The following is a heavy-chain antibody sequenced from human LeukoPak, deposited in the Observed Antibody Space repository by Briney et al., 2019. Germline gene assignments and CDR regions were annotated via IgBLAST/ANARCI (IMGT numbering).Heavy chain of an antibody. Sequence: PGGSLRLSCTAPGVTLSNYAMHWVRRPPGRGLEWVAVISFDGTNKYYGDSVEGRFSVSRDNSKNTLYLQMTSLRPDDTAMYYCATDYGDYEPIDYWGQGTLVTVSS. CDR2: ISFDGTNK. CDR1: GVTLSNYA. J-gene: IGHJ4*02. V-gene: IGHV3-30*04. CDR3: ATDYGDYEPIDY. D-gene: IGHD4-17*01.